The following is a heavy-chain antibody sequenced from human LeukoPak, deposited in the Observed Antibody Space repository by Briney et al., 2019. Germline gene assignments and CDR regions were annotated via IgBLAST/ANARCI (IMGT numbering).Heavy chain of an antibody. V-gene: IGHV4-4*02. D-gene: IGHD1-14*01. Sequence: SGTLSLTCAVSGGSISSSNWWSWVRQPPGKGLEWIGEINHSGSTNYNPSLKSRVTISVDTSKNQFSLKLSSVTAADAAVYYCARVDLRIKNFDYWGQGTLVTVSS. CDR2: INHSGST. J-gene: IGHJ4*02. CDR3: ARVDLRIKNFDY. CDR1: GGSISSSNW.